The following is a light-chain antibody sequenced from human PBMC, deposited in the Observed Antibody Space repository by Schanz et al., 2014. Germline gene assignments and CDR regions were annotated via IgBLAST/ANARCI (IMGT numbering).Light chain of an antibody. V-gene: IGKV3-20*01. Sequence: EIVLTQSPGALSLSPGERATFSCRASQRVNTNFLAWYQQKPGQAPRLLIYGASIRATGIPDRFSGSGSGTDFTLTISSLEPEDFAVYYCQQYGTSPLTFGPGTKVDIK. CDR3: QQYGTSPLT. CDR2: GAS. CDR1: QRVNTNF. J-gene: IGKJ3*01.